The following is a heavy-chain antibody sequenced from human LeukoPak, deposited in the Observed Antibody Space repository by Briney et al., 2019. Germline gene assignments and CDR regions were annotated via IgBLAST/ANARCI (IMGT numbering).Heavy chain of an antibody. CDR3: ARGLYCSGGTCYNWFDP. CDR1: GDSVSSDSAA. Sequence: SQTLSLTCAISGDSVSSDSAAWNWIRHSPSRGLESLGRTYYRSKWHSDSAISVKSRITISPDTSKNQFSLQLSSVTPEDTAVYFCARGLYCSGGTCYNWFDPWGQGTLVTVSS. J-gene: IGHJ5*02. V-gene: IGHV6-1*01. D-gene: IGHD2-15*01. CDR2: TYYRSKWHS.